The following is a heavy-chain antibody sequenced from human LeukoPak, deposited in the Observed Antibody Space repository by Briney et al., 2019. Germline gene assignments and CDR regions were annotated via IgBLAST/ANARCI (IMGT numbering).Heavy chain of an antibody. CDR3: ARDRRYYDSSGYYFHWYFDL. Sequence: PGGSLRLSCAASGFTVSSNYMSWVRQAPGKGLEWVSVIYSGVSTYYADSVKGRFTISRDNSKNTLYLQMNSLRAEDTALYYCARDRRYYDSSGYYFHWYFDLWGRGTLVTVS. D-gene: IGHD3-22*01. V-gene: IGHV3-53*01. CDR2: IYSGVST. J-gene: IGHJ2*01. CDR1: GFTVSSNY.